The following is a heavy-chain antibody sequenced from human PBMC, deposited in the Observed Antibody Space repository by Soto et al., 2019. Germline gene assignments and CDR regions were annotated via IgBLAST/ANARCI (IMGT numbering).Heavy chain of an antibody. Sequence: GESLTISCKGSGYSFTSHWIGWVRQMPGKGLEWMGIIYPGDSDTRYSPSFQGQVTISADKSISTAYLRWSSLKASDTAMYYRARLEYGDRGYFDFWGQGALVTVSS. CDR3: ARLEYGDRGYFDF. D-gene: IGHD4-17*01. CDR2: IYPGDSDT. J-gene: IGHJ4*02. V-gene: IGHV5-51*01. CDR1: GYSFTSHW.